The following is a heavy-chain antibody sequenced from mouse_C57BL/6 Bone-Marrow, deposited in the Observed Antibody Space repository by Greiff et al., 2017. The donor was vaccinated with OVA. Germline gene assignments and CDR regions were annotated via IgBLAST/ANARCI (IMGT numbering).Heavy chain of an antibody. Sequence: QVQLQQSGPGLVQPSQSLSITCTVSGFSLTSYGVHWVRQSPGKGLEWLGVIWSGGSTDYTAAFISRLSISKDNSKSQVFFKMNSLQADDTAIYYCASDGYYVWFAYWGQGTLVTVSA. CDR1: GFSLTSYG. V-gene: IGHV2-2*01. D-gene: IGHD2-3*01. CDR3: ASDGYYVWFAY. J-gene: IGHJ3*01. CDR2: IWSGGST.